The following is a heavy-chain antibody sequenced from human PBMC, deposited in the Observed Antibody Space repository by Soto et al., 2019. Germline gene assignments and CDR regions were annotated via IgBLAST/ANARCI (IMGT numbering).Heavy chain of an antibody. CDR3: ARWYGYHPELLSS. J-gene: IGHJ4*02. CDR2: IYYSGSS. V-gene: IGHV4-59*01. D-gene: IGHD1-26*01. CDR1: GGSISSYY. Sequence: PSETLSLTCTVSGGSISSYYWSWIRQPPGKGLEWIGYIYYSGSSNYNPSLKSRVTISVDTSKNQFSLKLSSVTAADTAVYYCARWYGYHPELLSSRGQGSLVLGSS.